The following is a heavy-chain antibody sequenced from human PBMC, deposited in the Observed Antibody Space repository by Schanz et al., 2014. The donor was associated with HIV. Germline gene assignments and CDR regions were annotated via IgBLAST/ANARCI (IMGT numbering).Heavy chain of an antibody. CDR3: AKGGFCSSTSCYIEEHGMDV. Sequence: EVQLLESGGGLVQPGGSLRLSCSASGFTFSSNGMNWVRQAPGKGLQWVSSVSGGGGRTYSADSVKGRFSIFRDNSRVYLQMNSLRAEDTAVYYCAKGGFCSSTSCYIEEHGMDVWGHGTTVIVSS. J-gene: IGHJ6*02. D-gene: IGHD2-2*02. CDR1: GFTFSSNG. CDR2: VSGGGGRT. V-gene: IGHV3-23*01.